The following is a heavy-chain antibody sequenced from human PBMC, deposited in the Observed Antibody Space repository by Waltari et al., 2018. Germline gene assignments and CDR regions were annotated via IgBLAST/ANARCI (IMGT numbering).Heavy chain of an antibody. Sequence: QVQLVQSGAEVRKPGASVKVSCKASGYTFTHYDINWLRQAPGQGPEWMAWTNTKRRNRGYARRFQDRVTMTRDTATGTASRELSSLTSEDTAVYYCARGAFYYGPAIIYEPRRRNQYFRYGMDVWGQGTTVSVSS. CDR2: TNTKRRNR. CDR3: ARGAFYYGPAIIYEPRRRNQYFRYGMDV. J-gene: IGHJ6*02. D-gene: IGHD3-10*01. CDR1: GYTFTHYD. V-gene: IGHV1-8*01.